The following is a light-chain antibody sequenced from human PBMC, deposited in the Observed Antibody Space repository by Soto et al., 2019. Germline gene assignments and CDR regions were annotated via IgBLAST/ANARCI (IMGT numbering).Light chain of an antibody. CDR2: AAS. J-gene: IGKJ1*01. CDR3: LQHYNYPRT. V-gene: IGKV1-6*01. Sequence: AIQMTQSPSSLSASVGDRVTIACRASQGIRNDLVWYQQKPWKAPNLLIYAASSLQSGVPSRFSGSGSGTDFTLTISSLQPEDFATYYCLQHYNYPRTFGQGTKVEIK. CDR1: QGIRND.